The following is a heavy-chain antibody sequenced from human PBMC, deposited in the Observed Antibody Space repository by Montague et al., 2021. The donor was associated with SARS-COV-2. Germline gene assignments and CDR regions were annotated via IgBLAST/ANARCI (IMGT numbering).Heavy chain of an antibody. D-gene: IGHD3-10*01. J-gene: IGHJ6*02. CDR1: GYSISSGYY. V-gene: IGHV4-38-2*02. Sequence: SETLSLTCSVSGYSISSGYYWGWIRQPPGKGLEWVGCISYIGKTYYSPSLKSQLTISLDPSKNQFSLQARSVTAADTAVYYCARDRPRSYYYESGTYTWGGYGMDVWGQGTTVAVSS. CDR3: ARDRPRSYYYESGTYTWGGYGMDV. CDR2: ISYIGKT.